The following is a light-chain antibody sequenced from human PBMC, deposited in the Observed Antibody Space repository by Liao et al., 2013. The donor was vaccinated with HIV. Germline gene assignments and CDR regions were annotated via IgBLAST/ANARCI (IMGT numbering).Light chain of an antibody. CDR2: QDA. CDR1: KLGTKY. CDR3: QAWDSSAEVV. V-gene: IGLV3-1*01. J-gene: IGLJ2*01. Sequence: SYELTQPPSVSVAPGQTASITCSGEKLGTKYASWYQQKPGQSPRLVIYQDAIRPSGIPERFSGSNSGNTATLTIIGTQPVDEAEYFCQAWDSSAEVVFGGGTTLTVL.